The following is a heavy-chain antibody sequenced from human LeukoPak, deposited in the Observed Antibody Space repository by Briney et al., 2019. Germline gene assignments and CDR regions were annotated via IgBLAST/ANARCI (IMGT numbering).Heavy chain of an antibody. CDR3: ATDYHGSGTFDY. CDR2: ISASGSSI. J-gene: IGHJ4*02. CDR1: GFTFGDYY. V-gene: IGHV3-11*01. Sequence: GGSLRLSCAASGFTFGDYYMSWFRQTPGKGLEWLSYISASGSSISYADSVKGRFTISRDNAKNSLDLQMSSLTSEDTAVYFCATDYHGSGTFDYWGQGTLVTVSP. D-gene: IGHD3-10*01.